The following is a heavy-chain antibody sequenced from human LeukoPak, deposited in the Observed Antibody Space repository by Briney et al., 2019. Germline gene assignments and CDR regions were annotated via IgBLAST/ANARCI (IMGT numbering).Heavy chain of an antibody. CDR3: AKDIYPVVYATFGAFDI. D-gene: IGHD2-8*02. CDR1: GFTFSSYA. CDR2: ISWNSGSI. Sequence: GGSLRLSCAASGFTFSSYAMSWVRQAPGKGLEWVSGISWNSGSIGYADSVKGRFTISRDNAKNSLYLQMNSLRAEDTALYYCAKDIYPVVYATFGAFDIWGQGTMVTVSS. J-gene: IGHJ3*02. V-gene: IGHV3-9*01.